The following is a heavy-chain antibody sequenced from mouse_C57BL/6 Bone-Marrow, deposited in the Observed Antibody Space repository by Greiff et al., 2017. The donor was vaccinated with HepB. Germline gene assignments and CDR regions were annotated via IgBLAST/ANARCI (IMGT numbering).Heavy chain of an antibody. J-gene: IGHJ2*01. CDR1: GYTFTSYW. D-gene: IGHD1-1*01. Sequence: VQLQQPGAELVKPGASVKLSCKASGYTFTSYWMHWVKQRPGRGLEWIGRIDPNSGGTKYNEKFKSKATLTVDKPSSTAYMQLSSLTSEDSAVYYCARYSPITTVVATRGYFDYWGQGTTLTVSS. CDR2: IDPNSGGT. CDR3: ARYSPITTVVATRGYFDY. V-gene: IGHV1-62-3*01.